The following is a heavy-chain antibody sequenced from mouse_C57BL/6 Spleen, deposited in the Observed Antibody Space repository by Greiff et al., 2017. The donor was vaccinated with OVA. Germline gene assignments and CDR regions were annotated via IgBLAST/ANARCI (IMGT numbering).Heavy chain of an antibody. Sequence: VQLQQPGAELVKPGASVKMSCKASGYTFTSYWITWVKQRPGQGLEWIGDIYPGSGSTNYNEKFKSKATLTVDTSSSTAYMQLSSLTSDDSAFYYCARCYDGYYLYFDYWGQGTTLTVSS. V-gene: IGHV1-55*01. D-gene: IGHD2-3*01. CDR1: GYTFTSYW. J-gene: IGHJ2*01. CDR3: ARCYDGYYLYFDY. CDR2: IYPGSGST.